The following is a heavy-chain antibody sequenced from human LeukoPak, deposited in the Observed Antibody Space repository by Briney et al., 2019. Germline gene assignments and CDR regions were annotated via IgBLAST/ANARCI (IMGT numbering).Heavy chain of an antibody. CDR1: GFTFSSYG. D-gene: IGHD6-19*01. V-gene: IGHV3-23*01. CDR2: ISGSGGST. Sequence: PGGSLRLSCAASGFTFSSYGMSWVRQAPGKGLEWVSAISGSGGSTYYADSVKGRFTISRDNSKNTLYLQMNSLRAEDTAVYYCAKKIRSGSSPFDYWGQGTLVTVSS. J-gene: IGHJ4*02. CDR3: AKKIRSGSSPFDY.